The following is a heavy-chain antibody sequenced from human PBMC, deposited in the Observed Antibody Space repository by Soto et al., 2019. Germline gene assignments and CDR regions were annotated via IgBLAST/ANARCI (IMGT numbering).Heavy chain of an antibody. D-gene: IGHD6-13*01. CDR3: ARAGIAAAGTPRPYYYCMDV. J-gene: IGHJ6*02. Sequence: GASVKVSCKASGYTFTSYYMHWVRQAPGQGLEWMGIINPSGGSTSYAQKFQGRVTMTRDTSTSTVYMELSSLRSEDQAVYYCARAGIAAAGTPRPYYYCMDVWRQGPTITVSS. CDR2: INPSGGST. CDR1: GYTFTSYY. V-gene: IGHV1-46*01.